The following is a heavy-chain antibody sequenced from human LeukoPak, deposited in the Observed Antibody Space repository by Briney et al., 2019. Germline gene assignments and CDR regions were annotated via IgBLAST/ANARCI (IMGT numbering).Heavy chain of an antibody. V-gene: IGHV4-39*01. CDR1: GGSISSSSYY. D-gene: IGHD6-19*01. Sequence: SETLSLTCTVSGGSISSSSYYWGWIRQPPGKGLEWIGSIYYSGSTYYNPSLKSRVTISVDTSKNQFSLKLSSVTGADTAVYYCARLDSSGWYGAFDIWGQGTMVTVSS. CDR2: IYYSGST. CDR3: ARLDSSGWYGAFDI. J-gene: IGHJ3*02.